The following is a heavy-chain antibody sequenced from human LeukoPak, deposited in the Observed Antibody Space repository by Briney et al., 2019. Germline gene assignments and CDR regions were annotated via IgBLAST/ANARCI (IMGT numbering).Heavy chain of an antibody. D-gene: IGHD4-17*01. CDR3: ARVRFSAGPPDY. CDR2: IYYSGST. Sequence: PSETLSLTCTVSGGSISSYYWSWIRQPPGKGLEWIGYIYYSGSTNYNPSLRSRVTISVDTSKNQFSLKLSSVTAADTAVYYRARVRFSAGPPDYWGQGTLVTVSS. CDR1: GGSISSYY. V-gene: IGHV4-59*01. J-gene: IGHJ4*02.